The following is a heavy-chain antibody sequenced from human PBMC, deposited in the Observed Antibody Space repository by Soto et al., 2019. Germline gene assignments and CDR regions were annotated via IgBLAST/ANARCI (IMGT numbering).Heavy chain of an antibody. D-gene: IGHD4-4*01. Sequence: GESLKISCQASGYTFTNYWIAWVRHMPGRGLEWMGLIFPRDSDTRYNSSFEGQVTISSDRSIATAYLQWTSLKASDTAIYFCARLGSLLQPIDFCGQGTPLTVSS. CDR1: GYTFTNYW. V-gene: IGHV5-51*01. CDR2: IFPRDSDT. J-gene: IGHJ4*02. CDR3: ARLGSLLQPIDF.